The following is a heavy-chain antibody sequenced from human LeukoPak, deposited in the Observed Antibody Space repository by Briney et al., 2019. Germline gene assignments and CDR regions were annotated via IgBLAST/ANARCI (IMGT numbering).Heavy chain of an antibody. Sequence: GGSLRLSCAASGFTFSDYYMSWIRQAPGTGLKWVANINQDGSEKYYVDSVKGRFTISRDNAKNSLYLQMNSLRAEDTAVYYCATLSVVVVPAELNWGQGTLVTVSS. CDR1: GFTFSDYY. CDR3: ATLSVVVVPAELN. D-gene: IGHD2-15*01. J-gene: IGHJ4*02. V-gene: IGHV3-7*03. CDR2: INQDGSEK.